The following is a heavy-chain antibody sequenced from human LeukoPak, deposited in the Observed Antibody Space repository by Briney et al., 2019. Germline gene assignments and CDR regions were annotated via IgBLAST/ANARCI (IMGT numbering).Heavy chain of an antibody. V-gene: IGHV1-2*02. Sequence: ASVKVSCKASGYTFTGYYMHWVRQAPGQGLEWMGWINPNSDGTNYAQKFQGRVTMTRDTSISTAYMELSRLRSDDTAVYYCERDLAVAGLGMDVWGQGTTVTVSS. D-gene: IGHD6-19*01. J-gene: IGHJ6*02. CDR1: GYTFTGYY. CDR2: INPNSDGT. CDR3: ERDLAVAGLGMDV.